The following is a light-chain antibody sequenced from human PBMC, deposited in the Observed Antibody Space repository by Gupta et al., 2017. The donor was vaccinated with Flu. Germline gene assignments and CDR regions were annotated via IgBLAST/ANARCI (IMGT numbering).Light chain of an antibody. Sequence: EIVMTQSPATLSVSPGERATLSCRASQNVIKYVAWYQQKPGQAPRLLMYGASTRATDIPARFSGSGSGTDFTLTISSLQSEDFAVYYCQQYNNWPWLTFGGGTKVEIK. J-gene: IGKJ4*01. CDR2: GAS. V-gene: IGKV3D-15*01. CDR3: QQYNNWPWLT. CDR1: QNVIKY.